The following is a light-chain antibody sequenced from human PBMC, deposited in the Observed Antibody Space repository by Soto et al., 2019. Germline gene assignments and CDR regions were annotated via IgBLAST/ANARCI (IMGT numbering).Light chain of an antibody. J-gene: IGKJ4*01. CDR2: AAS. CDR1: QGIGSY. V-gene: IGKV1-9*01. CDR3: QQLNSYPLT. Sequence: DIQLTQSPSFLSASVGDRVTITCRARQGIGSYLAWYQHKPGQAPKLLIYAASTLQSGVPSRFSGSGSGTEFTLTISSLQPEDFATYYCQQLNSYPLTFGGGTKVEIK.